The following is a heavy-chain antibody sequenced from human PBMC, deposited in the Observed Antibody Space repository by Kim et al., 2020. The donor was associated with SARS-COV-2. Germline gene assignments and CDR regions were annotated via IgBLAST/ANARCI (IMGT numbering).Heavy chain of an antibody. CDR2: ISSSGSTI. V-gene: IGHV3-11*01. D-gene: IGHD2-21*02. CDR3: ARVYCGGDCYESRGSFDY. Sequence: GGSLRLSCAASGFTFSDYYMSWIRQAPGKGLEWVSYISSSGSTIYYADSVKGRFTISRDNAKNSLYLQMNSLRAEDTAVYYCARVYCGGDCYESRGSFDYWGQGTLVTVSS. CDR1: GFTFSDYY. J-gene: IGHJ4*02.